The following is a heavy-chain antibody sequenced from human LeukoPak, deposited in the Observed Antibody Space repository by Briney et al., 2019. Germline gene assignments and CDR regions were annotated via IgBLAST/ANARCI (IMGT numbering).Heavy chain of an antibody. D-gene: IGHD3-22*01. Sequence: PGGSLRLSCAASGFPFSSYSMTWVRQAPGKGLEWVANIKPDGTTKFYVDSVKGRFTISRDNALNSLYLQMNSLRAEDTAVYYCAREKLDTRGYVDYWGQGTLVTVSS. CDR3: AREKLDTRGYVDY. J-gene: IGHJ4*02. CDR2: IKPDGTTK. V-gene: IGHV3-7*01. CDR1: GFPFSSYS.